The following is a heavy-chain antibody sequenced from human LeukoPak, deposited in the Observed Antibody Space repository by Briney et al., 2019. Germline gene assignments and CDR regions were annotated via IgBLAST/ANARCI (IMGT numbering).Heavy chain of an antibody. CDR1: GGSISSGGYY. V-gene: IGHV4-30-2*01. Sequence: PSETLSLTCTVSGGSISSGGYYWSWIRQPPGKDLEWIGYIYHSGSTYYNPSLKSRVTISVDRSKNQFSLKLNSVSAADTAVYYCARDYCSSTSCYNAFDIWGQGTMVTVSS. D-gene: IGHD2-2*01. J-gene: IGHJ3*02. CDR2: IYHSGST. CDR3: ARDYCSSTSCYNAFDI.